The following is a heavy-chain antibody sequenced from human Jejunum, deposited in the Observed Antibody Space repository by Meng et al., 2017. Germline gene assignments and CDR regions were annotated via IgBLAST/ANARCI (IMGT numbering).Heavy chain of an antibody. J-gene: IGHJ4*02. D-gene: IGHD3-22*01. CDR2: IISSGGST. CDR3: AKDTRKNYYDSTGYSIDY. V-gene: IGHV3-23*01. CDR1: GFTFRNYA. Sequence: GESLKISCAASGFTFRNYAMSWVRQAPGKGLEWVSGIISSGGSTYYADSVKGRFTISRDDSKNTLYLHLHSLRAEDTAVYYCAKDTRKNYYDSTGYSIDYWGQGTLVTGSS.